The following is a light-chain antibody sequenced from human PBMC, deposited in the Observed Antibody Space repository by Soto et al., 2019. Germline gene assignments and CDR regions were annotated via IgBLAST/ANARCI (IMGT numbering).Light chain of an antibody. J-gene: IGKJ4*01. V-gene: IGKV3-15*01. Sequence: ELVRTETQRKRFVYTPVGATLSCRASQSVSSHLAWYQQKPGQAPRLLIYGASTRATGIPARFSGSGSGTEFTLTISSLQSEDFAVYYCQQYNKWPLTFGGGTKVDIK. CDR2: GAS. CDR3: QQYNKWPLT. CDR1: QSVSSH.